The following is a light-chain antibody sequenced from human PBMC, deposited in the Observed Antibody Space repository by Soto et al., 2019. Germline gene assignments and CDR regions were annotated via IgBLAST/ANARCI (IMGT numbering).Light chain of an antibody. Sequence: EIVLTQSPATLSLSPGDTATLSCRASQSVSTWLTWYQQKPGQAPRLLIYDASNRATGIPARFSGSGSGTDFTLTISSIEPEDFAVYYCQQRSNWITFGQGTRLEIE. V-gene: IGKV3-11*01. J-gene: IGKJ5*01. CDR2: DAS. CDR3: QQRSNWIT. CDR1: QSVSTW.